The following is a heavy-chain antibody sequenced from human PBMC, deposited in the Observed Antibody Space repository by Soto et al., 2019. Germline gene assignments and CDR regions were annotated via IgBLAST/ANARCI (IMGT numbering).Heavy chain of an antibody. CDR3: ARAETTGDFDY. Sequence: SETLSLTCAVYGGSFSGYYWSWIRQPPGKGLEWIGYIYYSGSTNYNPSLKSRVTISVDTSKNQFSLKLSSVTAADTAVYYCARAETTGDFDYWGQGTLVTVSS. CDR2: IYYSGST. D-gene: IGHD1-1*01. V-gene: IGHV4-59*01. CDR1: GGSFSGYY. J-gene: IGHJ4*02.